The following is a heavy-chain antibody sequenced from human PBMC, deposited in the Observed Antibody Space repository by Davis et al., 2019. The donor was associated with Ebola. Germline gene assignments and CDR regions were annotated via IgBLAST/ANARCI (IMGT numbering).Heavy chain of an antibody. CDR3: ARGGGNSLLDY. J-gene: IGHJ4*02. CDR1: GFTFSSYG. D-gene: IGHD4-23*01. Sequence: GSLRLSCAASGFTFSSYGMHWVRQAPGKGLEWVAVIWYDRSNKYYADSVKGRFTISRDNSKNTLYLQMNSLRAEDTAVYYCARGGGNSLLDYWGQGTLVTVSS. CDR2: IWYDRSNK. V-gene: IGHV3-33*01.